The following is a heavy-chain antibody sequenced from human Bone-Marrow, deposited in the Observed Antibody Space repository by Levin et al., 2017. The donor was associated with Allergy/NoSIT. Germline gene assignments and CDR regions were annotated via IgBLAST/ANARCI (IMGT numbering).Heavy chain of an antibody. CDR3: ARNHPPREVPPARGYYYYYYGMDV. CDR2: ISYDGSNK. D-gene: IGHD1-14*01. V-gene: IGHV3-30*04. CDR1: GFTFSSYA. J-gene: IGHJ6*02. Sequence: LSLTCAASGFTFSSYAMHWVRQAPGKGLEWVAVISYDGSNKYYADSVKGRFTISRDNSKNTLYLQMNSLRAEDTAVYYCARNHPPREVPPARGYYYYYYGMDVWGQGTTVTVSS.